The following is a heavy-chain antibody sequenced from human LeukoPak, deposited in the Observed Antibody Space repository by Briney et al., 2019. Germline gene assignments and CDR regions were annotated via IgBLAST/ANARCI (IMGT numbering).Heavy chain of an antibody. CDR1: GFTVNNNH. D-gene: IGHD3-16*02. Sequence: PGGSLRLSCVASGFTVNNNHMTWVRQSPGRGLEWLSSIYSGGATYYADSVKGRFTISRDHSNNSVSLQMTNLRVEDTAIYYCARGAYRISWPGIDYWGQGTLVTVSS. CDR3: ARGAYRISWPGIDY. V-gene: IGHV3-53*01. J-gene: IGHJ4*02. CDR2: IYSGGAT.